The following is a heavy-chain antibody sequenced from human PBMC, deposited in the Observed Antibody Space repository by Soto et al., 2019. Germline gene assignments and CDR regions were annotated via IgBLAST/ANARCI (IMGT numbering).Heavy chain of an antibody. D-gene: IGHD2-15*01. Sequence: GGSLRLSCVASGFTLSSYRMNWVRQVPGKGLEWVANIEEDGSEKNYVDSVKGRFTISRDNAKNSLYLQMNSLRAEDTAVYYCARDPKYCSGGSCYTLFDYWGQGTLVTVSS. CDR2: IEEDGSEK. CDR1: GFTLSSYR. CDR3: ARDPKYCSGGSCYTLFDY. V-gene: IGHV3-7*01. J-gene: IGHJ4*02.